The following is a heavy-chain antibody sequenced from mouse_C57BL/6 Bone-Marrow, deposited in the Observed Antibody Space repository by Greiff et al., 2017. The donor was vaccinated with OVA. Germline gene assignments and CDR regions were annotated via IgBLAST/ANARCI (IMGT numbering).Heavy chain of an antibody. D-gene: IGHD1-1*01. CDR3: ARHYYGSSLYWYFDV. J-gene: IGHJ1*03. CDR2: ISSGGSYT. Sequence: EVMLVESGGDLVKPGGSLKLSCAASGFTFSSYGMSWVRQTPDKRLEWVATISSGGSYTYYPDSVKGRFTISRDNAKNTLYLQMSSLKSEDTAMYYCARHYYGSSLYWYFDVWGTGTTVTVSS. V-gene: IGHV5-6*02. CDR1: GFTFSSYG.